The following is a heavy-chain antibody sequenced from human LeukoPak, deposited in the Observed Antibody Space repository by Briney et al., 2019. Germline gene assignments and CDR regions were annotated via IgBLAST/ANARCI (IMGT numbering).Heavy chain of an antibody. CDR1: GFTFSSYS. J-gene: IGHJ4*02. CDR2: ISSSSSYI. CDR3: ARVSWDGDYDAYYFDY. V-gene: IGHV3-21*01. Sequence: GGSLRLSCAASGFTFSSYSMNWVRQAPGKGLEWVSSISSSSSYIYYADSVKGRFTISRDNAKNSLYLQMNSLRAEDTAVYYCARVSWDGDYDAYYFDYWGQGTLVTVSS. D-gene: IGHD4-17*01.